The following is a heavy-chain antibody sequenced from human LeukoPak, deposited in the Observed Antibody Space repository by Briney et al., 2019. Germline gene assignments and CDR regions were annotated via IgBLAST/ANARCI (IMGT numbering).Heavy chain of an antibody. Sequence: GGSLRLSCAASGFTVSSNYMSWVRQAPGKGLEWVSVIYSGGSTYYADSVKGRFTISRDNSKNTLYLQMNSLRAEDTAVYYCARARLYGSGSYYNTPYFDYWGQGTLVTVSS. V-gene: IGHV3-66*01. D-gene: IGHD3-10*01. CDR1: GFTVSSNY. J-gene: IGHJ4*02. CDR3: ARARLYGSGSYYNTPYFDY. CDR2: IYSGGST.